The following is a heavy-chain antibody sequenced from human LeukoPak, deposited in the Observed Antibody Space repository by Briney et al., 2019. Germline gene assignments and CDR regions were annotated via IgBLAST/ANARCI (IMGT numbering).Heavy chain of an antibody. Sequence: PGGSLRLSCAASRFTVCKFAMHCLRQAPGKGLEYVSAITNNGGGTYYANSVKGRFTISRDNSKRTLYLHMGSLGAEDRAGYYCARIIYHSRGYYYDYWGQGTLVTVSS. CDR1: RFTVCKFA. D-gene: IGHD3-22*01. J-gene: IGHJ4*02. CDR2: ITNNGGGT. V-gene: IGHV3-64*01. CDR3: ARIIYHSRGYYYDY.